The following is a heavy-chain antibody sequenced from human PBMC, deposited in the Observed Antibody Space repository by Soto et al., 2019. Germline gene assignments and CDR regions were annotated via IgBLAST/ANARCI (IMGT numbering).Heavy chain of an antibody. CDR3: ASDPYYYASGH. Sequence: DGTLRLPCAAAAFIFSDLYMTWIRHALGKGLEWDSYLSGGGETIHDTDSAWGRLTVSRDNARRCLYLKMNSLRAQDTAIYYCASDPYYYASGHWGQGTLVTVSS. D-gene: IGHD3-10*01. J-gene: IGHJ4*02. CDR1: AFIFSDLY. V-gene: IGHV3-11*01. CDR2: LSGGGETI.